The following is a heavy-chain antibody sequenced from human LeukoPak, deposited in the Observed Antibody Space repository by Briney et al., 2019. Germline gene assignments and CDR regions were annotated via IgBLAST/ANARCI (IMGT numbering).Heavy chain of an antibody. Sequence: GGSPRLSCAASGFSFSTYSFSWVRQAPGKGLEWVSGISASGGDTFYADSVKGRFTISRDNSKNTLSLQMNSLRVEDTAIYYCAKDVRRCNGACTWGQGTLVTVSS. D-gene: IGHD2-8*01. CDR3: AKDVRRCNGACT. CDR1: GFSFSTYS. V-gene: IGHV3-23*01. CDR2: ISASGGDT. J-gene: IGHJ5*02.